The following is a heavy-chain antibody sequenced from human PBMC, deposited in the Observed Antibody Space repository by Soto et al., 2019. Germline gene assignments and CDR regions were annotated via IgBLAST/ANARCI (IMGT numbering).Heavy chain of an antibody. CDR2: TYYRSKWYN. D-gene: IGHD3-3*01. Sequence: PSQTLSLTCVISGDSVSSNSAAWNWIRQSPSRGLEWLGRTYYRSKWYNDYAVSVKSRITINPDTSKNQFSLQLNSVTPEDTAVYYCARDRLPYDFWSGWFIGYYYYGMDVWGQGTKVTVSS. CDR3: ARDRLPYDFWSGWFIGYYYYGMDV. V-gene: IGHV6-1*01. J-gene: IGHJ6*02. CDR1: GDSVSSNSAA.